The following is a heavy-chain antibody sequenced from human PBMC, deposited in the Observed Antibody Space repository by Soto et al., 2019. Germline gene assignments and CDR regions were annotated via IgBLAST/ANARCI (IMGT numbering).Heavy chain of an antibody. J-gene: IGHJ6*02. CDR3: AREDDGGDRDYYGLDV. Sequence: WTWIRQSPEKGLEWIGYIYYSGSIFYNPSFKSRVTISVDTSKNQFSLQLSSVTAADTAVYFCAREDDGGDRDYYGLDVWGQGTTVTVSS. D-gene: IGHD2-21*02. V-gene: IGHV4-30-4*08. CDR2: IYYSGSI.